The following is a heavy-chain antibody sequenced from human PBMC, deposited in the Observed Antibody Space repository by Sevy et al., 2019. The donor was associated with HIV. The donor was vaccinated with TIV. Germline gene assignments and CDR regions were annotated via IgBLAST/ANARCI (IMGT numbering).Heavy chain of an antibody. CDR3: ARDGAFEDSSGYSIDY. J-gene: IGHJ4*02. V-gene: IGHV3-30-3*01. Sequence: GGSLRLSCAASGFTFSSYAMHWVRQAPGKGLEWVAVISDDGSNKYYVDSVRGLFTISRDNSKNPLYLQMNSLRAEDTAVYYCARDGAFEDSSGYSIDYWGQGTLVTVSS. CDR2: ISDDGSNK. D-gene: IGHD3-22*01. CDR1: GFTFSSYA.